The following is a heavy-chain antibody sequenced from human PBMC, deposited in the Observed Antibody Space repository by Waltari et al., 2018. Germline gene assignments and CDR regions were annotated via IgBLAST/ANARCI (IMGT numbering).Heavy chain of an antibody. D-gene: IGHD1-26*01. CDR1: GGPFTDYS. J-gene: IGHJ5*02. V-gene: IGHV4-34*01. CDR2: ISHSGST. Sequence: QVQLPQWGAGLLKPSETLSLTCAAPGGPFTDYSWSLLRQSPDKGREGIGEISHSGSTNYNPSLKSRVTMSVDTIKKQFSLKLTSVTAADTAVYFCARTWGYSPPLGWFDPWGRGTRVTVSS. CDR3: ARTWGYSPPLGWFDP.